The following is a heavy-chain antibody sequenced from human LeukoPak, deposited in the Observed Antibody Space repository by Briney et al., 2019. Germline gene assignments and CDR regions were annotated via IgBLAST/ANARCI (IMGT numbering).Heavy chain of an antibody. CDR2: IIPIFGTA. J-gene: IGHJ3*02. CDR3: ARSDSGSYAFDI. V-gene: IGHV1-69*01. D-gene: IGHD1-26*01. Sequence: ASVKVSCKASGGTFSSYAISWVRQAPGQGLEWMGGIIPIFGTANYAQKFQGRVTITADESTSTAYMELSSLRSEDTAVYYCARSDSGSYAFDIWGQGTMVTVSS. CDR1: GGTFSSYA.